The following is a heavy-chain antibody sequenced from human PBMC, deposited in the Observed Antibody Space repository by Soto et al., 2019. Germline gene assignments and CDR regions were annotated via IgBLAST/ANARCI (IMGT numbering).Heavy chain of an antibody. CDR3: ARVKDLYLFFDY. CDR1: GFSLSTSEVG. D-gene: IGHD3-16*02. V-gene: IGHV2-5*02. J-gene: IGHJ4*02. Sequence: QITLKESGPTLVKRTQTLTLTCTFSGFSLSTSEVGVGWIRQPPGKALEWLAMIYWDDDKRYSPALKNRLTVDKDSSKNQVVLTMTSMDAVDAGTYYCARVKDLYLFFDYWGQGSLVTVSS. CDR2: IYWDDDK.